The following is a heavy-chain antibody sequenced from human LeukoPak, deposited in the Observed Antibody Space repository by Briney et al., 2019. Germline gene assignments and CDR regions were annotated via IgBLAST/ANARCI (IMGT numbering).Heavy chain of an antibody. D-gene: IGHD3-22*01. J-gene: IGHJ4*02. V-gene: IGHV4-4*07. CDR2: IYTNGNS. Sequence: SETLSLTCTVSGASINNYYWGWIRQSAGKGLEWIGRIYTNGNSDYGPSLGGRITMSVDTSKSQFSLRLSSVTAADTAVFYCVREAKSYDRDGYYLDYWGQGILVTVAS. CDR3: VREAKSYDRDGYYLDY. CDR1: GASINNYY.